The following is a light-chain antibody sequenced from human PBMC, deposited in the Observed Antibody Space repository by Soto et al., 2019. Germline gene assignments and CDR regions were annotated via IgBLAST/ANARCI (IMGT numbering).Light chain of an antibody. Sequence: DIQMTQSPSSLSASVGDRVTITCRASQGISNYLAWYQQKPGKVPKLLIYAASTLQSGVPSRFSGSGSGTDFTLTISSLHPEDVATYYRQNYNCEATFGPGTKVDIK. V-gene: IGKV1-27*01. CDR1: QGISNY. CDR3: QNYNCEAT. J-gene: IGKJ3*01. CDR2: AAS.